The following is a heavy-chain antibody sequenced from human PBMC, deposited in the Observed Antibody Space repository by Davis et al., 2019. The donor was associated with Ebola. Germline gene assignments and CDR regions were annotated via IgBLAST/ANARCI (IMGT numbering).Heavy chain of an antibody. V-gene: IGHV3-21*01. CDR1: GFTFSSYS. D-gene: IGHD3-22*01. CDR2: ISSSSSYI. Sequence: VILGGSLRLSCAASGFTFSSYSMNWVRQAPGKGLEWVSSISSSSSYIYYADSVKGRFTISRDNAKNSLYLQMNSLRAEDTAVYYCAREDSGYDSSGYYYFLADYWGQGTLVTVSS. CDR3: AREDSGYDSSGYYYFLADY. J-gene: IGHJ4*02.